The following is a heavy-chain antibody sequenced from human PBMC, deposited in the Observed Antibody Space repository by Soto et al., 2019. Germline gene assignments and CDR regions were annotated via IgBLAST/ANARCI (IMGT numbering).Heavy chain of an antibody. CDR3: ARDPLTRYYDSSGYLFDY. V-gene: IGHV5-10-1*01. CDR1: GYSFTSYW. CDR2: IDPSDSYT. Sequence: GESLKISCKGSGYSFTSYWISWVRQMPGKGLEWMGRIDPSDSYTNYSPSFQGHVTISADKSISPAYLQWSSLKASDTAMYYCARDPLTRYYDSSGYLFDYWGQGTLVTVPQ. D-gene: IGHD3-22*01. J-gene: IGHJ4*02.